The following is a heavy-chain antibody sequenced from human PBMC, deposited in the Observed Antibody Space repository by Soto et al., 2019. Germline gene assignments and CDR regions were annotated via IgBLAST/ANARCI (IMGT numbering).Heavy chain of an antibody. J-gene: IGHJ5*02. D-gene: IGHD6-19*01. CDR3: ARGRDQWLPLDNWFDP. CDR2: MNPNSVNT. Sequence: ASVKVSCKASGYTFTSYDINWVRQATGQGLEWMGWMNPNSVNTGYAQKFQGRVTMTRNTSISTAYMELSSLRSEDTAVYYCARGRDQWLPLDNWFDPWGQGTLVTVSS. CDR1: GYTFTSYD. V-gene: IGHV1-8*01.